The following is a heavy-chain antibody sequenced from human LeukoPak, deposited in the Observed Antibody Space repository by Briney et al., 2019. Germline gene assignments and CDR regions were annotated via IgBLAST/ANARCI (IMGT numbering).Heavy chain of an antibody. D-gene: IGHD2-2*01. Sequence: ASVKVSCKDSGYTFTSYGISWVRQAPGQGLEWMGWVSAYNGNTNYAQKLQGRVTMTTDTSTSTAYMELRSLRSDDTAVYYCARGYCSSTSCYEDYWGQGTLVTVSS. CDR1: GYTFTSYG. CDR3: ARGYCSSTSCYEDY. CDR2: VSAYNGNT. J-gene: IGHJ4*02. V-gene: IGHV1-18*01.